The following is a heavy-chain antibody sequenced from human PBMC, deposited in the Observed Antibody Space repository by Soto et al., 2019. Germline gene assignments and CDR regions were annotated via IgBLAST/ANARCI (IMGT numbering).Heavy chain of an antibody. D-gene: IGHD4-17*01. CDR3: AKKGGGDYILGY. CDR1: GFSLSTNGVC. J-gene: IGHJ4*02. Sequence: QITLKESGPTLVKPTQTLTLTCTFSGFSLSTNGVCVGWFRQPPGKALEWLALIYWDDSKEYSPSLRSRLTITKDTSRNQVVLTMTNMDPVDTATYYCAKKGGGDYILGYWGQGTLVTVSA. V-gene: IGHV2-5*02. CDR2: IYWDDSK.